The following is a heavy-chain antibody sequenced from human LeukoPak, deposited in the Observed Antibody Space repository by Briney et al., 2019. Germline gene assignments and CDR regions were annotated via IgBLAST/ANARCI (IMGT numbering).Heavy chain of an antibody. CDR3: ARQTGSGLFILP. D-gene: IGHD3/OR15-3a*01. CDR2: IYYSGNT. CDR1: GFTFSNYW. V-gene: IGHV4-39*01. Sequence: PGGSLTLSCAASGFTFSNYWMAWVRQPPGKGLEWIGSIYYSGNTYYNASLKSQVSISIDTSKNQFSLKLTSVTAADTAVYYCARQTGSGLFILPGGQGTLVTVSS. J-gene: IGHJ4*02.